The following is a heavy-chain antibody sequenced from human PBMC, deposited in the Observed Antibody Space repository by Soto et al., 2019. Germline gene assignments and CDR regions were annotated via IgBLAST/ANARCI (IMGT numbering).Heavy chain of an antibody. V-gene: IGHV3-30*18. CDR3: AKGQRYSSSWSGNYYYGMDV. D-gene: IGHD6-13*01. J-gene: IGHJ6*02. Sequence: PGGSLRLSCAASGFTFSSYGVHWVRQAPGKGLEWVAVISYDGSNKYYADSVKGRFTISRDNSKNTLYLQMNSLRAEDTAVYYCAKGQRYSSSWSGNYYYGMDVWGQGTTVTVSS. CDR1: GFTFSSYG. CDR2: ISYDGSNK.